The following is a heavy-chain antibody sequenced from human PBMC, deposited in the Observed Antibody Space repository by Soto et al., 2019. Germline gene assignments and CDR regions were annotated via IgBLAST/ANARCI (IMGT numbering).Heavy chain of an antibody. CDR1: GFTFDRYA. Sequence: GGSLRLSCAPCGFTFDRYAMDWFRNAPSNGLQWVAVISNDGNSKYYADSVKGRFAISRDNSKNTLYLQMNSLTIDDTAVYFCAKGLMVFAIGVSHNWGLGTLVTVSS. CDR3: AKGLMVFAIGVSHN. D-gene: IGHD2-8*01. V-gene: IGHV3-30*09. CDR2: ISNDGNSK. J-gene: IGHJ4*02.